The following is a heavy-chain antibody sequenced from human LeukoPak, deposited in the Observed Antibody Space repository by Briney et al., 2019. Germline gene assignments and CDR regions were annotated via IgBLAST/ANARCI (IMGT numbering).Heavy chain of an antibody. CDR2: ICYSGSI. CDR1: GGSFRTYY. D-gene: IGHD1-26*01. J-gene: IGHJ4*02. Sequence: NPSETLSLTCTVSGGSFRTYYWSWIRQPPGKGLEWIGYICYSGSINYNPSLKSRLTISVDTSKNEFSLKLSSVTAADTAVYYCARDGSIVGAKTDLYYFDYWGQGTLVTVSS. CDR3: ARDGSIVGAKTDLYYFDY. V-gene: IGHV4-59*01.